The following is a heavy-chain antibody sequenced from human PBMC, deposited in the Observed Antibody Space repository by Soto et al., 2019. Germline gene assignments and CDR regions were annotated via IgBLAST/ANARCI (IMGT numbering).Heavy chain of an antibody. CDR2: ISSSSSTI. Sequence: GGSLRLSCAASGFTFSSYSMNWVRQAPGKGLEWVSYISSSSSTIYYADSVKGRFTISRDNAKNSLYLQMNSLRDEDTAVYYCARGDKDSSGYYSLNWFDPWGQGTLVNVSS. D-gene: IGHD3-22*01. CDR1: GFTFSSYS. V-gene: IGHV3-48*02. J-gene: IGHJ5*02. CDR3: ARGDKDSSGYYSLNWFDP.